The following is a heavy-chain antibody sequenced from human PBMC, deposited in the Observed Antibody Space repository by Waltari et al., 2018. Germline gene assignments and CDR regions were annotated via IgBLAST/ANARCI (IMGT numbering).Heavy chain of an antibody. CDR2: IIPIFGTA. CDR1: GGTFSSYA. D-gene: IGHD2-2*01. Sequence: QVQLVQSGAEVKKPGSSVKVSCKASGGTFSSYAISWVRQAPGQGLEWMGGIIPIFGTANYAQKFQGRVTITADESTSTAYMELSSLRSEDTAVYYCARAPTFCSTSCYAGDWYFDLWGRGTLVTVSS. CDR3: ARAPTFCSTSCYAGDWYFDL. J-gene: IGHJ2*01. V-gene: IGHV1-69*01.